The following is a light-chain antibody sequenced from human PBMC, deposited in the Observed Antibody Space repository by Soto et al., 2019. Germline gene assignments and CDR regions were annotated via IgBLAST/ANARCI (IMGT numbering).Light chain of an antibody. CDR1: QDIVTY. V-gene: IGKV1-5*01. CDR3: QHYTLSSGP. CDR2: DAS. J-gene: IGKJ4*02. Sequence: IHMTQSPSTVSASVGESVTISCRASQDIVTYLAWYQQKPGKAPKLLIFDASTLQSGVSPRFRGSGSGSDFSLTISNLQPDVVGVYFCQHYTLSSGPFGGGTRVET.